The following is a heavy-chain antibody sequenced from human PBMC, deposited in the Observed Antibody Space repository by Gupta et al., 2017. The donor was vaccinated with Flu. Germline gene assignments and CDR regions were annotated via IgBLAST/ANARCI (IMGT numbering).Heavy chain of an antibody. CDR3: ARTCGGASHLDY. Sequence: WFRQSPGKAPEFLAFIAWDDDTFYSTYLRPRLTISKDTSRNQVVLTLTKVDPMDTATYSCARTCGGASHLDYWGQGVPVTVSS. CDR2: IAWDDDT. D-gene: IGHD1-26*01. J-gene: IGHJ4*02. V-gene: IGHV2-70*13.